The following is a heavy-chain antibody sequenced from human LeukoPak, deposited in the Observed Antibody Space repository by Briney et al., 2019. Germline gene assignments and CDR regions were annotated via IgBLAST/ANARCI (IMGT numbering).Heavy chain of an antibody. J-gene: IGHJ4*02. V-gene: IGHV5-51*01. CDR2: INPGDPDP. Sequence: GESLKISCKGSGYSFTNYWIGWVRQMPGKGLEWMGIINPGDPDPRYSPSFQGQVTISADKSISTAYLQWSSLKASDTAMYYCARLVSYYYGSGSRGSYFNYWGQGTLVTVSS. CDR1: GYSFTNYW. CDR3: ARLVSYYYGSGSRGSYFNY. D-gene: IGHD3-10*01.